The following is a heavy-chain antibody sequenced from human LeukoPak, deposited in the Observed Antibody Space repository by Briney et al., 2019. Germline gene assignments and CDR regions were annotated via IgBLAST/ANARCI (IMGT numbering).Heavy chain of an antibody. CDR2: ISPYNGNT. CDR1: GYTFTNYA. D-gene: IGHD3-16*02. V-gene: IGHV1-18*01. CDR3: AITSARGTYRFLDY. Sequence: ASVKVSCKASGYTFTNYAITWVRQAPGQGLEWMGWISPYNGNTNFAQNLQGRVTMTTDTATSTAYMELRDLRSDDTAMYYCAITSARGTYRFLDYWGQGTLGTVSS. J-gene: IGHJ4*02.